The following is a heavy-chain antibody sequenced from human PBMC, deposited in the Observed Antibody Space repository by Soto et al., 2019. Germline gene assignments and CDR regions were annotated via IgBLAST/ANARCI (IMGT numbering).Heavy chain of an antibody. J-gene: IGHJ4*02. V-gene: IGHV2-5*01. Sequence: SGPTLVNPTQTLTLTCTFSGFSLSTSWMGVGWIRQPPGKALEWLALIYWNDDMRYSQSLKSRLIITKDTPKDQVVLTFSYVAPVDTATYYCAYRPSVTGTSDSWGQGILVTVSS. CDR3: AYRPSVTGTSDS. CDR1: GFSLSTSWMG. D-gene: IGHD6-19*01. CDR2: IYWNDDM.